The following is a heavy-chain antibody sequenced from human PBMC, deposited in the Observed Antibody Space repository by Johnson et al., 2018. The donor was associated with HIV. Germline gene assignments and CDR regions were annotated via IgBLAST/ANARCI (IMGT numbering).Heavy chain of an antibody. J-gene: IGHJ3*02. Sequence: QMQLVEYGGGVVQPGRSLRLSCAASGFTFSSYGMHWVRQAPGKGLESVAVISYDGSNKYYADSVKGRFTISRDNSKNTLYLQMNSLRAEDTAVYYCARASSIAARGADAFDIWGQGTMVTVSS. CDR2: ISYDGSNK. D-gene: IGHD6-6*01. V-gene: IGHV3-30*19. CDR3: ARASSIAARGADAFDI. CDR1: GFTFSSYG.